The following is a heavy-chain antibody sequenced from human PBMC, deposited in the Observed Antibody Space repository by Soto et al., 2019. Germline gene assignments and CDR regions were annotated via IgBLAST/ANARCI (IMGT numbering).Heavy chain of an antibody. V-gene: IGHV1-18*01. J-gene: IGHJ4*02. CDR3: ARDGTNCYDSSGSQTHFDY. Sequence: ASVKVSCKTCGETFTSYGISWVRQAPGQGLEWMGWISAYNGNTNYAQKLQGRVTMTTDTSTSTAYMELKSLRSDDTAVYYCARDGTNCYDSSGSQTHFDYWGQRTLVTVSS. CDR2: ISAYNGNT. D-gene: IGHD3-22*01. CDR1: GETFTSYG.